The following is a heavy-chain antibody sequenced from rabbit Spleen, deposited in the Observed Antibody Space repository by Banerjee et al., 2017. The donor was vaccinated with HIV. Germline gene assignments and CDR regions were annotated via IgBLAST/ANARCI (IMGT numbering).Heavy chain of an antibody. J-gene: IGHJ4*01. D-gene: IGHD2-1*01. Sequence: QEQLEESGGGLVKPEGSLTLTCKASGFDFSSYFYMCWVRQAPGKGLECIACIYGGSGGSTWYASWAKGRFTISKTSSTTVTLQLTSLTAADTATYFCARGSAAMTMVITGFYFNLWGPGTLVTVS. CDR2: IYGGSGGST. V-gene: IGHV1S45*01. CDR1: GFDFSSYFY. CDR3: ARGSAAMTMVITGFYFNL.